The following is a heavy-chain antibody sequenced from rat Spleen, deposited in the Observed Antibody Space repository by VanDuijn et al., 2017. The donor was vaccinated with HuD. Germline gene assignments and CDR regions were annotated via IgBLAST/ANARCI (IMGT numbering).Heavy chain of an antibody. D-gene: IGHD5-1*01. J-gene: IGHJ2*01. CDR3: TKTGTFDY. CDR1: GFTFSDYY. Sequence: EVQLVESGGGLVQPGRSLKLSCAVSGFTFSDYYMAWVRQAPTKGLEWVASISFNGGNTYYRDSVKGRFTISRDNAKSSLYLQMDSLRSEDTATYYCTKTGTFDYWGQGVMVTVSS. CDR2: ISFNGGNT. V-gene: IGHV5-20*01.